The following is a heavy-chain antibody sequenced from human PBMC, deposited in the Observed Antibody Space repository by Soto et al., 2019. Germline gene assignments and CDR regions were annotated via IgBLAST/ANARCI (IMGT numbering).Heavy chain of an antibody. Sequence: QVQLVESGGGLVKPGGSLRLSCAASGFTFSDYYMTWIRQAPGKGLEWVSYISSSGNTIYYADSVKGRFTISRDNAKNSLYLEMRSLRADDTAVYYCARDRGADFWSARVDPWGQGTLVTVSS. J-gene: IGHJ5*02. D-gene: IGHD3-3*01. CDR1: GFTFSDYY. V-gene: IGHV3-11*01. CDR3: ARDRGADFWSARVDP. CDR2: ISSSGNTI.